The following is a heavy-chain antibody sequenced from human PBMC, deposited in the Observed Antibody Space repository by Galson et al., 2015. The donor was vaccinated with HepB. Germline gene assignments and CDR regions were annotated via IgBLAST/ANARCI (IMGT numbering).Heavy chain of an antibody. J-gene: IGHJ6*02. D-gene: IGHD6-13*01. CDR3: ARHPMGIAAEHYYYGMDV. Sequence: QSGAEVTKPGESLRISCKGSGYSFTSYWISWVRQMPGKGLEWMGRIDPSDSYTNYSPSFQGHVTISADKSISTAYLQWSSLKASDTAMYYCARHPMGIAAEHYYYGMDVWGQGTTVTVSS. V-gene: IGHV5-10-1*01. CDR1: GYSFTSYW. CDR2: IDPSDSYT.